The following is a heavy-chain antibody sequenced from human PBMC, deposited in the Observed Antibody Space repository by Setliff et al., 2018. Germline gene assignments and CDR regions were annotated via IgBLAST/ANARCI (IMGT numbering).Heavy chain of an antibody. CDR2: SNHSGST. CDR3: ARGSRIAGRAIDF. D-gene: IGHD6-6*01. Sequence: PSETLSLTCTVYGGSFSDCYWGWISQPPGKGLEWMAESNHSGSTNYNPSLKSRVTISVETSKNQFSLKLSSVTAADTAVYYCARGSRIAGRAIDFWGQGTLVTVSS. V-gene: IGHV4-34*01. CDR1: GGSFSDCY. J-gene: IGHJ4*02.